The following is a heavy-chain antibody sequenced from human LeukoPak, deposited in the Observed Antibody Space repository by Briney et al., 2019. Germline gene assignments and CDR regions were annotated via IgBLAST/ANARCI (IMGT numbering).Heavy chain of an antibody. CDR2: ISWNSGSI. V-gene: IGHV3-9*01. CDR1: GFTFDDYA. D-gene: IGHD1-7*01. Sequence: GRSLRLSCAASGFTFDDYAMHWVRQAPGKGLEWVSGISWNSGSIGYADSVKGRFTIPRDNAKNSLYLQMNSLRAEDTALYYCAKDSKLELLRGYFDYWGQGTLVTVSS. CDR3: AKDSKLELLRGYFDY. J-gene: IGHJ4*02.